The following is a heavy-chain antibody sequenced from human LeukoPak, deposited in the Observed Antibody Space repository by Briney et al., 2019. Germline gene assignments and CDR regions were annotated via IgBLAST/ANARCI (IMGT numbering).Heavy chain of an antibody. Sequence: PSETLSLTCTVSGYSISSGYYWGWIRQPPGKGLEWIGSIHHSGSTYYNPSLKSRVTISVDTSKNQFSLKLSSVTAADTAVYYCASLLRSKGGFDYWGQGTLVTVSS. V-gene: IGHV4-38-2*02. CDR2: IHHSGST. D-gene: IGHD3-3*01. CDR3: ASLLRSKGGFDY. J-gene: IGHJ4*02. CDR1: GYSISSGYY.